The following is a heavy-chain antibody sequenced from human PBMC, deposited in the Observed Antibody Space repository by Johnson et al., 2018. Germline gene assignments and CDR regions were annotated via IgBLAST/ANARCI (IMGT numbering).Heavy chain of an antibody. Sequence: VQLVQSGGGLVRPGGSLRLSCSASGFTFSSYWMNWVRQAPGKGLEWVANIKQDGSETYYVDSVKGRFTISRDNAKNSLYLQMNSLRAEDTAVYFCAINSKYYDYYYGMDVWGQGTTVTVSS. V-gene: IGHV3-7*01. CDR2: IKQDGSET. D-gene: IGHD4-23*01. CDR3: AINSKYYDYYYGMDV. J-gene: IGHJ6*02. CDR1: GFTFSSYW.